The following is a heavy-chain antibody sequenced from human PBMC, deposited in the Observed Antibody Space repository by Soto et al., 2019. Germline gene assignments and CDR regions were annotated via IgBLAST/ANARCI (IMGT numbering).Heavy chain of an antibody. J-gene: IGHJ6*03. D-gene: IGHD3-10*01. V-gene: IGHV4-34*02. Sequence: QVRLQQWGAGLLKPSETLSLTCAVYGGSFSDYSWTWIRQPPGKGLVWIGEINHSGNTNYKLSLKRRVTISVDTSKNQFSLKLTSVTAADTAVYYCARESNYYMDVWGEGTTVTVSS. CDR2: INHSGNT. CDR3: ARESNYYMDV. CDR1: GGSFSDYS.